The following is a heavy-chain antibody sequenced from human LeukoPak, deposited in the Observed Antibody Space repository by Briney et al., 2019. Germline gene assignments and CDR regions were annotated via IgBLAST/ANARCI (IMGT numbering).Heavy chain of an antibody. V-gene: IGHV3-30*14. Sequence: QPGRSLTLSCAASGFSFSNYAMHWVRQAPDKGLEWMVVISYDGNNKYYADSVKGRFTISRDTSKNTLYLQMNSLRVEDTAVYYCARVTLIRGPPPVWGRGTLVTVSS. D-gene: IGHD3-10*01. CDR2: ISYDGNNK. J-gene: IGHJ4*02. CDR1: GFSFSNYA. CDR3: ARVTLIRGPPPV.